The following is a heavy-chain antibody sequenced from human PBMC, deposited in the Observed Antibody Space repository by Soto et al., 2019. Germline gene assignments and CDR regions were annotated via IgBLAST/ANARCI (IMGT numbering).Heavy chain of an antibody. J-gene: IGHJ3*02. V-gene: IGHV1-18*01. CDR3: ATYPGGRWERPDNDAFDI. Sequence: ASVKVSCKASGYTGTSYFISWLRQAPEQSLEWMGWSTAYNGNTNYAQKRQGSVNMTTDTCTSTGQMELRSLTSDDTAVYYCATYPGGRWERPDNDAFDIWGQGTMVNVSS. CDR1: GYTGTSYF. D-gene: IGHD1-26*01. CDR2: STAYNGNT.